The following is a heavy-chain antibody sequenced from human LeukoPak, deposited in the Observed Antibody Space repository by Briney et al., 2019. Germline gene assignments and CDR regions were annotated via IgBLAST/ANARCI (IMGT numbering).Heavy chain of an antibody. V-gene: IGHV3-21*04. CDR3: AKGNMVATGYLDY. CDR1: GFTFSSYS. CDR2: IGSSISYI. D-gene: IGHD5-12*01. J-gene: IGHJ4*02. Sequence: GGSLRLSCAASGFTFSSYSMKWVRQAPGKGLEWVSFIGSSISYIPYADSVKGRFTISRDNAKNSLYLQMNSLRAEDTAVYYCAKGNMVATGYLDYWGQGTLVTVSS.